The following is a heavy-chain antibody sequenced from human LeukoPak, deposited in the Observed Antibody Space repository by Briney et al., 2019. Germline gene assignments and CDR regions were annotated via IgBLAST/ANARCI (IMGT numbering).Heavy chain of an antibody. CDR1: GFTFSSYT. CDR2: IRSSSSNI. D-gene: IGHD5-24*01. J-gene: IGHJ3*02. CDR3: ARVDGSDAFDI. V-gene: IGHV3-21*01. Sequence: GGSLRLSCAASGFTFSSYTMSWVGQAPGKGLDWVSSIRSSSSNIYYVDSLKGRFSISRDNAKNSLYLQMNSLRAEDTAVYYCARVDGSDAFDIWGQGTMVTVSS.